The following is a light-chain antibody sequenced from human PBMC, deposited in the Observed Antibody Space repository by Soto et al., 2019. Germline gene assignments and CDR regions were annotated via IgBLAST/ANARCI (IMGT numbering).Light chain of an antibody. CDR1: QSVNNN. Sequence: EIVMTQSPATLSVSPGERATLSCRASQSVNNNLAWYQQKPGQAPRLLIYDASTRANGIPARFSGSGSGTDFTLTISSLQSEDFAVYYCQQYNNWPLTFGGGAKVDIK. J-gene: IGKJ4*01. CDR2: DAS. CDR3: QQYNNWPLT. V-gene: IGKV3-15*01.